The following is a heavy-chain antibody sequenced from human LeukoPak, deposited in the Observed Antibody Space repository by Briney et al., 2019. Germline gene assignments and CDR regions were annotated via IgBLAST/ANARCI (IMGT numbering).Heavy chain of an antibody. J-gene: IGHJ4*02. CDR2: ISGSGGST. CDR3: AKGYDFWSGNWDY. CDR1: GFTFSSYA. Sequence: GGSLRLSCVASGFTFSSYAMSWVRQAPGKGLEWVSAISGSGGSTYYADSVKGRFTISRDNSKNTLYLQMNSLRAEDTAVYYCAKGYDFWSGNWDYWGQGTLVTVPS. D-gene: IGHD3-3*01. V-gene: IGHV3-23*01.